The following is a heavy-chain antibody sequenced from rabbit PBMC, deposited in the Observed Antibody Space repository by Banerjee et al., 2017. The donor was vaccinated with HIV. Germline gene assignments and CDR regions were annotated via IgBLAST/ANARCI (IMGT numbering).Heavy chain of an antibody. CDR2: IVTGSSGST. CDR1: GFSFSSSYY. J-gene: IGHJ4*01. Sequence: QEQLEESGGDLVKPEGSLTLTCTASGFSFSSSYYMCWVRQAPGKGLEWIACIVTGSSGSTYYASWAKGRFTISKTSSTTVTLQMTSLTAADTATYFCAREPGNAYSDLWGQGTLVTVS. CDR3: AREPGNAYSDL. D-gene: IGHD6-1*01. V-gene: IGHV1S45*01.